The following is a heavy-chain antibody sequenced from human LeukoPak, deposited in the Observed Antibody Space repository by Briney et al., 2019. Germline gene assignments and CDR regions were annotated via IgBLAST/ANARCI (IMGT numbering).Heavy chain of an antibody. CDR1: GGTFSSYA. Sequence: ASVKVSCKASGGTFSSYAISWVRQAPGQGLEWMGGIIPIFGTANYAQKLQGRVTMTTDTSTSTAYMELRSLRSDDTAVYYCARALKITMVRGSTDSSFDYWGQGTLVTVSS. V-gene: IGHV1-69*05. D-gene: IGHD3-10*01. J-gene: IGHJ4*02. CDR2: IIPIFGTA. CDR3: ARALKITMVRGSTDSSFDY.